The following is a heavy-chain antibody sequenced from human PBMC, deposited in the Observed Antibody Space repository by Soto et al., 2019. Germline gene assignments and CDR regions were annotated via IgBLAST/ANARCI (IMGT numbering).Heavy chain of an antibody. CDR1: GGPFSGYY. D-gene: IGHD6-19*01. CDR2: INHRRGA. Sequence: QVQLQQWGAGQLKPSETLSLTCAVHGESFSGYGGPFSGYYWSWIRQTPGKGLEWIGEINHRRGANYKPPLKSRVTISVDTSKNQFSLNLNSVTAADTAVYYCARGQRRGGSSGWSLWGQGTLVTVSS. V-gene: IGHV4-34*02. J-gene: IGHJ4*02. CDR3: ARGQRRGGSSGWSL.